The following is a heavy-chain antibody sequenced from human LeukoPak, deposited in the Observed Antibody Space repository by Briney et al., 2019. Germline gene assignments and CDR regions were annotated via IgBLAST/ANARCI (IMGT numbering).Heavy chain of an antibody. Sequence: GGSLRLSCAASGFTFSSYAMSWVRQAPGKGLEWVSAISGSGGSTYYADSVKGRFTISRDNSKNTLYLQMNSLRVEDTAVYYCAKREQWLHYYYMDVWGKGTTVTVSS. J-gene: IGHJ6*03. CDR1: GFTFSSYA. CDR3: AKREQWLHYYYMDV. D-gene: IGHD6-19*01. CDR2: ISGSGGST. V-gene: IGHV3-23*01.